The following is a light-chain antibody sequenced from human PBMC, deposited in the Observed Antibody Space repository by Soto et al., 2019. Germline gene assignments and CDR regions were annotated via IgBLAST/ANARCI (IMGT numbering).Light chain of an antibody. CDR3: SSDISSSAPYV. CDR1: SGDVGGYNY. V-gene: IGLV2-14*03. J-gene: IGLJ1*01. CDR2: DVR. Sequence: QSALTQPASVSGSPGQWITISGTGNSGDVGGYNYVPWYQHHPGKPPKLLIYDVRRRPSGVSDRFSGSKSGNTASLTISGLQAEDEADYYCSSDISSSAPYVFGTGTKLTVL.